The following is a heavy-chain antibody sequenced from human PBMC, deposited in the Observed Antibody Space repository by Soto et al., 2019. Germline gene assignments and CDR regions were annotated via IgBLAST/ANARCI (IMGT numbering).Heavy chain of an antibody. CDR1: GYTFTGYY. V-gene: IGHV1-2*02. D-gene: IGHD2-15*01. CDR3: ARDIDMDIVVEVAATAPGY. J-gene: IGHJ4*02. CDR2: INPNSGGT. Sequence: ASVKVSCRASGYTFTGYYMHWVRQAPGQGLEWMGWINPNSGGTNYAQKLQGRVTMTRDPSISTAYMELSRLRSDDTAVYYCARDIDMDIVVEVAATAPGYWGQGTLVTVSS.